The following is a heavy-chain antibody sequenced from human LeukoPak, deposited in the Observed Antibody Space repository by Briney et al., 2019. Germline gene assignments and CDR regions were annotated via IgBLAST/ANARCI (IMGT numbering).Heavy chain of an antibody. CDR2: INHSGST. CDR3: ARASYSYDINGWVPFDY. Sequence: PSETLSLTCAVYGTSFSDYYWSWIRQPPGKGLEWIGEINHSGSTNYNPSLKSRVTISVDRSTNRFSLKLSSVTAADTAVYYCARASYSYDINGWVPFDYWGQGTLVTVSS. J-gene: IGHJ4*02. D-gene: IGHD3-22*01. CDR1: GTSFSDYY. V-gene: IGHV4-34*01.